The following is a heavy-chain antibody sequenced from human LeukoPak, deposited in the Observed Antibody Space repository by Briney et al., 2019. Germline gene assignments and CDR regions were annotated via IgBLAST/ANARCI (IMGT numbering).Heavy chain of an antibody. V-gene: IGHV4-59*08. CDR2: IYYSGST. Sequence: SETLSLTCTVSGGSISSYYWSWIRQPPGKGLEWIGYIYYSGSTNYNPSLKSRVTISVDTSKNQFSLKLSSVTAADTAVYYCARFFPRAALDYWGQGTLVTVSS. D-gene: IGHD2-15*01. J-gene: IGHJ4*02. CDR1: GGSISSYY. CDR3: ARFFPRAALDY.